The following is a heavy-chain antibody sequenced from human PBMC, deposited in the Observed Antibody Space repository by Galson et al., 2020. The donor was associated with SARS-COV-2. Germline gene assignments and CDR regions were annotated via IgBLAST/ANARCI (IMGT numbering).Heavy chain of an antibody. V-gene: IGHV3-30-3*01. CDR3: ARDLRNGARRKIYWYFDL. CDR1: GFTFRGDA. D-gene: IGHD1-1*01. J-gene: IGHJ2*01. CDR2: ISYDGSNE. Sequence: TGGSLRLSCAASGFTFRGDAMHWVRQAPGKGLEWLAVISYDGSNEYYADSVKGRSTISRDNSKNTLYLEMNSLKDDDTAVYYCARDLRNGARRKIYWYFDLWGRGTLVTVSP.